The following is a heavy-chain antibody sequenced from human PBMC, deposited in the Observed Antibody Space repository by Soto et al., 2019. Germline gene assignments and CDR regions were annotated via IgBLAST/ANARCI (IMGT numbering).Heavy chain of an antibody. Sequence: GESLKISCKGSGCRFTSYWIGWVRQMPGKGLEWMGIIYPGDSDTRYSPSFQGQVTISANKSISTAYLQWSSLKASDTAMYYCARLGRGSYFYYYGMDVWGQGTTVTVSS. V-gene: IGHV5-51*01. D-gene: IGHD3-16*01. CDR2: IYPGDSDT. CDR1: GCRFTSYW. J-gene: IGHJ6*02. CDR3: ARLGRGSYFYYYGMDV.